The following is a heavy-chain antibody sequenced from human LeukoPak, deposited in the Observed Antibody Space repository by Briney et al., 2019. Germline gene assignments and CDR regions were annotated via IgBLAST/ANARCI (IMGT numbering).Heavy chain of an antibody. J-gene: IGHJ4*02. V-gene: IGHV3-48*02. CDR3: ARLTWGSGYYDY. CDR1: GFTFSSYS. CDR2: ISSSTI. Sequence: GGSLRLSCAASGFTFSSYSMNWVRQAPGKGLEWVSYISSSTIYYADSVKGRFTISRDNAKNSLYLQMNSLRDEDTAVYYCARLTWGSGYYDYWGQGTLVTVSS. D-gene: IGHD3-22*01.